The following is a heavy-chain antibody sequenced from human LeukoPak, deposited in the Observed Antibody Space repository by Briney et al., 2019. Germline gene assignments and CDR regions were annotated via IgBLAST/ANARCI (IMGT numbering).Heavy chain of an antibody. CDR3: ARALVLEWLLFSWLDP. V-gene: IGHV4-34*01. D-gene: IGHD3-3*01. CDR2: INHSGST. J-gene: IGHJ5*02. Sequence: SGTLSLTCAVYGGSFSGYYWSWIRQPPGKGLEWIGEINHSGSTNYNPSLKSRVTISVDTSKDQFSLKLSSVTAADTAVYYCARALVLEWLLFSWLDPWGQGTLVTVSS. CDR1: GGSFSGYY.